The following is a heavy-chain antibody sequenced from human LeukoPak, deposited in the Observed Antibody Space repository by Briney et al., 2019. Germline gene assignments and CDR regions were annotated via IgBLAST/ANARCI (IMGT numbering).Heavy chain of an antibody. CDR3: ASSNWNYYYYYMDV. D-gene: IGHD1-1*01. CDR1: GYTFTGYY. J-gene: IGHJ6*03. V-gene: IGHV1-2*02. CDR2: INPNSGGT. Sequence: ASVMVSCKASGYTFTGYYMHWVRQAPGQGLEWMGWINPNSGGTNYAQKFQGRVTMTRDTSISTAYMELSRLRSDDTAVYYCASSNWNYYYYYMDVWGKGTTVTVSS.